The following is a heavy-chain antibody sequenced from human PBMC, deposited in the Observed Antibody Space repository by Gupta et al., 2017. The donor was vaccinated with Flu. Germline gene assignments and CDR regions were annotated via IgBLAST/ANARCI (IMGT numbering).Heavy chain of an antibody. Sequence: ITLKVSGSTLVKPPQPLTLTCTFPGFSLSTTDVGVGWIRQPPGKALEWLARIFWNDDKRYSPSLKSRVTTTKDTSINQVVLTMTNMDPVDTATYYCARLKWDTTMRRDFDYWGQGTLVTVSS. CDR3: ARLKWDTTMRRDFDY. D-gene: IGHD5-18*01. CDR2: IFWNDDK. V-gene: IGHV2-5*01. CDR1: GFSLSTTDVG. J-gene: IGHJ4*02.